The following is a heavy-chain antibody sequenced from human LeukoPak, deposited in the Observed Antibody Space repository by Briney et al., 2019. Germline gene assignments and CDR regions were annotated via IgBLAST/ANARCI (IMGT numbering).Heavy chain of an antibody. CDR2: ISYDGSNK. Sequence: GRSLRLSCAASGFTFSSYAMHWVRQAPGKGLEWVAVISYDGSNKYHADSVKGRFTISRDNSKNTLYLQMNSLRAEDTAVYYCAREMSSGWYNYYYGMDVWGQGTTVTVSS. CDR1: GFTFSSYA. CDR3: AREMSSGWYNYYYGMDV. J-gene: IGHJ6*02. D-gene: IGHD6-19*01. V-gene: IGHV3-30*04.